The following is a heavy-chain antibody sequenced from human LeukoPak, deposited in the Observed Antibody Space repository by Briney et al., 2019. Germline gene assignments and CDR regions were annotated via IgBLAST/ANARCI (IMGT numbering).Heavy chain of an antibody. CDR1: GFTFSSYA. CDR2: ISGSGGST. V-gene: IGHV3-23*01. CDR3: AKESGDQLFCPGFDH. D-gene: IGHD2-2*01. J-gene: IGHJ4*02. Sequence: GGSLRLSCAAPGFTFSSYAMSWVRQAPGKGLEWVSAISGSGGSTYYADSVKGRFTISRDNSKNTLYLQMNSLRAEDTAVYYCAKESGDQLFCPGFDHWGQGTLVTVSS.